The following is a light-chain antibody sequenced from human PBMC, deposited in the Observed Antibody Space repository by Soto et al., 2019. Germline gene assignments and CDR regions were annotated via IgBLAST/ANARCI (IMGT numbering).Light chain of an antibody. Sequence: IQMTQSPSTLPSSVRDRFTITFRASQSISSWLAWYQQKPGKAPKLLIYKASSLESGVPSRFSGSGSGTEFTLTISSLQPDDFATYYCQQYNSYSRTFGQGTKVDIK. J-gene: IGKJ1*01. CDR3: QQYNSYSRT. CDR2: KAS. V-gene: IGKV1-5*03. CDR1: QSISSW.